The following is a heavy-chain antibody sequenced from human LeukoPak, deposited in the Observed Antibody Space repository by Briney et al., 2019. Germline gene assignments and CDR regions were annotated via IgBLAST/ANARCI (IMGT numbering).Heavy chain of an antibody. CDR3: ARHSEMATTQPLGAFDI. CDR2: IYTSGST. J-gene: IGHJ3*02. D-gene: IGHD5-24*01. CDR1: GGSISSYF. Sequence: SETLSLTCTVSGGSISSYFWSWIRQAPGKGLEWIGYIYTSGSTNYNPSLKSRVTISLDTSKNQFSLQLTSVTAADTALYYCARHSEMATTQPLGAFDIWGQGTMVTVSS. V-gene: IGHV4-4*09.